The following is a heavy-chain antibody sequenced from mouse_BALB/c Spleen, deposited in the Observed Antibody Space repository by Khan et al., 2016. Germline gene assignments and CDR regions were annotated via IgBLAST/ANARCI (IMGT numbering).Heavy chain of an antibody. CDR1: GYSITSDYA. CDR2: ITYSGST. J-gene: IGHJ2*01. V-gene: IGHV3-2*02. Sequence: QLQESGPGLVKPSQSLSLTCTVTGYSITSDYAWNWIRQFPGNKLEWMGYITYSGSTSYNPSLKSRISITRDTSKNQFFLQLNSVTTEDTATYYCASDPVGPTGFDYWGQGTTLTVSS. CDR3: ASDPVGPTGFDY. D-gene: IGHD2-14*01.